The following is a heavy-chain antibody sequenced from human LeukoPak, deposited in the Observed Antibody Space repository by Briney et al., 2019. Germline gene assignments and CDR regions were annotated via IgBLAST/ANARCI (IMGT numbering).Heavy chain of an antibody. J-gene: IGHJ5*02. CDR3: ARLGGYCSSTSCYARSWFDP. Sequence: SVKVSCKASGGTFSSYAISWVRQAPGQGLEWMGGIIPIFGTANYAQKFQGRVTITTDESTSTAYMELSSLRSEGTAVYYCARLGGYCSSTSCYARSWFDPWGQGTLVTVSS. D-gene: IGHD2-2*01. CDR2: IIPIFGTA. CDR1: GGTFSSYA. V-gene: IGHV1-69*05.